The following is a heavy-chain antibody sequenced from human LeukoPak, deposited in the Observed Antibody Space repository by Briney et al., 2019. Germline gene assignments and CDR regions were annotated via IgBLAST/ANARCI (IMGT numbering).Heavy chain of an antibody. CDR3: ARWGLGPSFDS. D-gene: IGHD1-26*01. CDR2: ISGGSDYI. CDR1: GFTFSSYS. J-gene: IGHJ4*02. Sequence: GGSLRLSCAASGFTFSSYSMTWVRQAPGKGLEWVSYISGGSDYIYYTDSVKGRFTISRDNAKKSLYLQLNSLRVEDTAVYYCARWGLGPSFDSWGQGTLVTVSS. V-gene: IGHV3-21*01.